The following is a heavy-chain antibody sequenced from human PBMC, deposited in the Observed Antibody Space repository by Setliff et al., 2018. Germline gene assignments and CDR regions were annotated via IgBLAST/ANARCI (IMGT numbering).Heavy chain of an antibody. CDR2: IYHSGSS. Sequence: KTSETLSLTCTVSGYSITSGYYWGWIRQSPGKGLEWIGSIYHSGSSYYNSSLRSRVTISVDTSKNQFSLILRSVTAADTAVYYCARGRMRGSCSGPSCTYDPFDIWGQGTPVT. D-gene: IGHD2-2*01. J-gene: IGHJ3*02. CDR1: GYSITSGYY. CDR3: ARGRMRGSCSGPSCTYDPFDI. V-gene: IGHV4-38-2*02.